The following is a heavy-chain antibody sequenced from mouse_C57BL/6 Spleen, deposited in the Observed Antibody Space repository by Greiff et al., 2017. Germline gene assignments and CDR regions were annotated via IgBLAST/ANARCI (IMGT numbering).Heavy chain of an antibody. Sequence: QVQLQQPGAELVMPGASVKLSCKASGYTFTSYWMHWVKQRPGQGLEWIGEIDPSDSYTNYNQKFKGKSTLTVDKSSSTAYMQLSSLTSEDSAVYYGARWDYGSSPFAYWGQGTLVTVSA. J-gene: IGHJ3*01. D-gene: IGHD1-1*01. CDR1: GYTFTSYW. CDR3: ARWDYGSSPFAY. V-gene: IGHV1-69*01. CDR2: IDPSDSYT.